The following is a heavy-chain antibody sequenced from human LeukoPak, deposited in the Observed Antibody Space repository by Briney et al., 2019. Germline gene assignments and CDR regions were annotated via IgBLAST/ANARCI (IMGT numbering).Heavy chain of an antibody. D-gene: IGHD6-13*01. CDR2: ISAYNGNT. V-gene: IGHV1-18*01. CDR3: ARDREVFGSSRTVKFDY. CDR1: GYTFTSYG. Sequence: ASVKVSCKASGYTFTSYGISWMRQAPGQGLEWMGWISAYNGNTNYAQKLQGRVTMTTDTSTSTAYMELRSLRSDDTAVYYCARDREVFGSSRTVKFDYWGQGTLVTVSS. J-gene: IGHJ4*02.